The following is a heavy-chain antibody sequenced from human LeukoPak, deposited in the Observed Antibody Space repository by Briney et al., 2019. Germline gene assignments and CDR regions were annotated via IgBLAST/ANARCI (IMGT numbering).Heavy chain of an antibody. D-gene: IGHD2-2*02. CDR2: INHSGST. V-gene: IGHV4-34*01. J-gene: IGHJ4*02. CDR1: GGSFSGYY. Sequence: SETLSLTCAVYGGSFSGYYWSWSRQLPGKGLEWIGEINHSGSTNYNPSLKSRVTISVDTSKNQFSLKLSSVTAADTAVYYCATQAGCSSTSCYKGGYFDYWGQGTLVTVFS. CDR3: ATQAGCSSTSCYKGGYFDY.